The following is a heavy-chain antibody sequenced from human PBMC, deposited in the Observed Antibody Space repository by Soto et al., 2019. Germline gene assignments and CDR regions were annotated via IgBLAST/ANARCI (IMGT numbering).Heavy chain of an antibody. D-gene: IGHD3-16*01. CDR3: ARHIVCWGGPAV. CDR1: GGSLSRSNYF. CDR2: IYSSGTT. V-gene: IGHV4-39*01. Sequence: SETLSLTCSGSGGSLSRSNYFWGRVRQPPGKGLEWVGGIYSSGTTYYNPSLKSRVTISLDTSKDQVSLNLSSVTAADTAVYFCARHIVCWGGPAVWAQGTTAPVSS. J-gene: IGHJ6*02.